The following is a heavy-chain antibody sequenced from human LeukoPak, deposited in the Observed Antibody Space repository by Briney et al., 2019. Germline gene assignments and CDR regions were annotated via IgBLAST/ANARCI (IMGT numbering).Heavy chain of an antibody. Sequence: SETLSLTCTVSGGSISSYYWSWIRQPPGKGLEWIGYIYYSGSTNYNPSLKSRVTISVDTSKNQFSLKLSSVTAADTAVYYCAASWSYQNWFDPWGQGTLVTVSS. D-gene: IGHD2-15*01. CDR2: IYYSGST. CDR3: AASWSYQNWFDP. J-gene: IGHJ5*02. CDR1: GGSISSYY. V-gene: IGHV4-59*01.